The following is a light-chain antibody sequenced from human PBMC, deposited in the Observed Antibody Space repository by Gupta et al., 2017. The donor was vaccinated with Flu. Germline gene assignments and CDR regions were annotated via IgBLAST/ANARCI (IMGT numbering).Light chain of an antibody. CDR1: QSIGDY. CDR2: KAS. J-gene: IGKJ1*01. Sequence: PSPLSASVGDRVTITCRASQSIGDYLAWYQQKPGKVPKLLIYKASTLQSGVPSRFSGSGSGAEFTLTIDSLQPDDFATYYCQQDNSFSATFGQGTKVEIK. V-gene: IGKV1-5*03. CDR3: QQDNSFSAT.